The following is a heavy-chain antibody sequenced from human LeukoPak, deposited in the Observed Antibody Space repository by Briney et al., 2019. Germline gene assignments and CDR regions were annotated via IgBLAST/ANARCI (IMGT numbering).Heavy chain of an antibody. CDR2: INGSGGRT. V-gene: IGHV3-23*01. CDR3: AKAKVVVAATTLFDY. Sequence: GGSLRLSCAASGFTFNTYAMSWVRQAPGKGLEWVSTINGSGGRTYYADSVKGRFTISRDNSKNTLYLQANSLRAEDTAVYYCAKAKVVVAATTLFDYWGQGTLVTVSS. D-gene: IGHD2-15*01. J-gene: IGHJ4*02. CDR1: GFTFNTYA.